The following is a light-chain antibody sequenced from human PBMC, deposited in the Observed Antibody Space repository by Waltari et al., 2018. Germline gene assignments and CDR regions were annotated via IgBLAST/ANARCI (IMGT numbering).Light chain of an antibody. Sequence: EIVMTQSPATLSVSPGERATLSCRASQSVSSNLAWYQQKPGQAPRLLIYGASTRATGIPARFSGSGSGTEFTLTISSLQSEDFAVXXXXXXNNWLLTFGGGTKVEIK. CDR1: QSVSSN. J-gene: IGKJ4*01. V-gene: IGKV3-15*01. CDR2: GAS. CDR3: XXXNNWLLT.